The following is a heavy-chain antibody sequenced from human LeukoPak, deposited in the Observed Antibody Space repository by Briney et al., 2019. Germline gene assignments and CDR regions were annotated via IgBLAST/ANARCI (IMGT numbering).Heavy chain of an antibody. V-gene: IGHV3-30*18. D-gene: IGHD2-15*01. CDR3: AKDLGYCSGGSCRKKYYYYGMDV. CDR1: GFTFSSYG. J-gene: IGHJ6*04. Sequence: PGGSPRLSCAASGFTFSSYGMHWVRQAPGKGLEWVAVISYDGSNKYYADSVKGRFTISRDNSKNTLYLQMNSLRAEDTAVYYCAKDLGYCSGGSCRKKYYYYGMDVWGKGTTVTVSS. CDR2: ISYDGSNK.